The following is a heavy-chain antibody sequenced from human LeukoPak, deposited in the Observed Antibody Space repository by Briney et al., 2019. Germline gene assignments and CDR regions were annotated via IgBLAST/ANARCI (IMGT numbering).Heavy chain of an antibody. Sequence: GGSLRLSCAASGFTFSSYWVHWVRQAPGKGLVWVSRINSDGSSTSYADSVKGRFTISRDNAKNTLYLQMNSLRAEDTAVYYCARDRRIAVAPHPESDGMDVWGQGTTVTVSS. CDR1: GFTFSSYW. V-gene: IGHV3-74*01. CDR2: INSDGSST. D-gene: IGHD6-19*01. CDR3: ARDRRIAVAPHPESDGMDV. J-gene: IGHJ6*02.